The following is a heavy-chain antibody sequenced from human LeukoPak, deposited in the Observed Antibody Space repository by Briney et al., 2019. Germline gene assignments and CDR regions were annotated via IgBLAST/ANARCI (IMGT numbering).Heavy chain of an antibody. CDR1: GFTFSSYE. CDR3: ARLGSRYYYDRDY. Sequence: GGSLRLSCAASGFTFSSYEMNWVRQAPGKGLEWVSYISSSGSTIYYADSVKGRFTISRDNAKNSLYLQMNSLRAEDTAVYYCARLGSRYYYDRDYWGQGTLVTVSS. J-gene: IGHJ4*02. CDR2: ISSSGSTI. D-gene: IGHD3-22*01. V-gene: IGHV3-48*03.